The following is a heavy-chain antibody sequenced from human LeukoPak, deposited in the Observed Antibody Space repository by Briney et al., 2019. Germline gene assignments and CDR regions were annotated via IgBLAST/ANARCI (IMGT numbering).Heavy chain of an antibody. Sequence: PGGFLRLSCAASGFTFSDYYMSWIRQAPGKGLEWVSFISSSAINIYYADSVKGRFTIPRDSAKDSLYLQMNSLRAEDTAVYYCARLRSSSYYFDYWGQGTLVTVSS. V-gene: IGHV3-11*01. D-gene: IGHD6-6*01. J-gene: IGHJ4*02. CDR1: GFTFSDYY. CDR3: ARLRSSSYYFDY. CDR2: ISSSAINI.